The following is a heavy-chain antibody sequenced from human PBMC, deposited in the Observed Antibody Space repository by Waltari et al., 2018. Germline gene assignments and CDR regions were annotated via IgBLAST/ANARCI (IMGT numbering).Heavy chain of an antibody. CDR3: ATYIGASVGTAAFDV. V-gene: IGHV4-39*01. J-gene: IGHJ3*01. D-gene: IGHD5-12*01. CDR2: MSYTGAT. Sequence: GWIRQPPGQGLEWIGTMSYTGATYSSPALQGRVTISRDTSKNQLSLTLGSVTAADTAVYYCATYIGASVGTAAFDVWGQGTMVTVSS.